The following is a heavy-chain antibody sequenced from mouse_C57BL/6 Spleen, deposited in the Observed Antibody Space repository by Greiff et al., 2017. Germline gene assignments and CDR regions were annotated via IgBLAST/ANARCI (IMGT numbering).Heavy chain of an antibody. CDR2: IYPGDGDT. D-gene: IGHD1-1*01. CDR1: GYAFSSYW. V-gene: IGHV1-80*01. CDR3: ARGYDYYGAMDY. J-gene: IGHJ4*01. Sequence: VQGVESGAELVKPGASVKISCKASGYAFSSYWMNWVKQRPGKGLEWIGQIYPGDGDTNYNGKFKGKATLTADKSSSTAYMQLSSLTSEDSAVYFCARGYDYYGAMDYWGQGTSVTVSS.